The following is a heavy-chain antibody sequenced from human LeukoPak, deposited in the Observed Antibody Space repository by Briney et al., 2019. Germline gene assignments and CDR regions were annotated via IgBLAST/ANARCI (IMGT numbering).Heavy chain of an antibody. CDR3: ARGGALDY. CDR2: IYYSGST. V-gene: IGHV4-61*01. J-gene: IGHJ4*02. CDR1: GGSVSSGSYY. D-gene: IGHD3-16*01. Sequence: SETLSLTCTGSGGSVSSGSYYWSWIRQPPGKGLEWIGYIYYSGSTNYNPSLKSRVTISVNTSKNQFSLKLSSVTAADTAVYYCARGGALDYWGQGTLVTVSS.